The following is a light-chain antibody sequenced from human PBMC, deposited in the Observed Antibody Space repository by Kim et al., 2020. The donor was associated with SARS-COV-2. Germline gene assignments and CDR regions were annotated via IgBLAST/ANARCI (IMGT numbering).Light chain of an antibody. CDR3: SSYVGTNNIL. Sequence: GPSVTFTRNGTSRDIGGSTYFAWYQQLPGKAPELLFYEVRRRPSGVPERFSGSRSGNTASLTVSGLQAEDEADYYCSSYVGTNNILFGGGTQLTVL. CDR1: SRDIGGSTY. CDR2: EVR. J-gene: IGLJ2*01. V-gene: IGLV2-8*01.